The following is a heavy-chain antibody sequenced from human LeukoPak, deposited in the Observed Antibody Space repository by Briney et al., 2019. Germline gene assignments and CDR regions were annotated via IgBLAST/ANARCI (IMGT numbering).Heavy chain of an antibody. J-gene: IGHJ6*03. CDR3: TRGLEQLMVGHYFYYMDV. Sequence: SQTLSLTCIVSGGSIRSDNYYWSSIRQPARKWLESIGRIYASGNTTYKPSPKSRVTISVDTSKNQFSLKLRSVTAADTAVYCCTRGLEQLMVGHYFYYMDVGGKGTAVTVSS. CDR2: IYASGNT. V-gene: IGHV4-61*02. CDR1: GGSIRSDNYY. D-gene: IGHD6-19*01.